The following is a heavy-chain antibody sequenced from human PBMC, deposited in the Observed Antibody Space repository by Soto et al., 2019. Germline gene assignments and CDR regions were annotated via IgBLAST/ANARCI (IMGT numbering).Heavy chain of an antibody. CDR2: IYYSGST. J-gene: IGHJ5*02. D-gene: IGHD2-8*01. CDR3: ARDPGVGLSARWFDP. CDR1: GGFVNNGNYY. V-gene: IGHV4-61*01. Sequence: QVQLQESGPGLVKPSETLTLTCTVSGGFVNNGNYYWSWIRQPPGKGLEWIGHIYYSGSTNYNPSLKSRVIISIDTSKKQFSLKLSSVTAADTAVYFCARDPGVGLSARWFDPWGQGALVTVSS.